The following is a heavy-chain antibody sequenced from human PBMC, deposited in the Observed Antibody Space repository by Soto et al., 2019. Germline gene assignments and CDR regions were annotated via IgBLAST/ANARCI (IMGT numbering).Heavy chain of an antibody. V-gene: IGHV2-5*02. CDR3: AHSHDFWSGLPPGRYFQQ. CDR1: GFSLSTSGVG. D-gene: IGHD3-3*01. J-gene: IGHJ1*01. Sequence: QITLKESGPTLVNPTQTLTLTCTFSGFSLSTSGVGVGWIRQPPGKALEWLALIYWDDDKHYSPSLKSRLTITKDTSKNQVVLTMTTMDPVDTATYYCAHSHDFWSGLPPGRYFQQWGQGTLVTVCS. CDR2: IYWDDDK.